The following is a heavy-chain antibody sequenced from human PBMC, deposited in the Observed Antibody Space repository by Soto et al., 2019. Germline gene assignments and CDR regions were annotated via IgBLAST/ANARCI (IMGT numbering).Heavy chain of an antibody. CDR1: GFTVSSNY. J-gene: IGHJ4*02. D-gene: IGHD3-16*01. Sequence: GGSLRLSCAASGFTVSSNYMSWVRQASGKGLEWVSVIYSGGGTHHADSVKDGFPISTNNSKNTLYLQKNSLRAEDTAVYYCAREGREGGRYFDFWGQGTLVTVSS. V-gene: IGHV3-66*01. CDR2: IYSGGGT. CDR3: AREGREGGRYFDF.